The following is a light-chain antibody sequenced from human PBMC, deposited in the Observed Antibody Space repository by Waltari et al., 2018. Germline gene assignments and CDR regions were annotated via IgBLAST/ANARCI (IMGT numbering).Light chain of an antibody. V-gene: IGKV3-20*01. CDR2: GAS. CDR1: QSVDRS. Sequence: EIVLTQSPGTLSLSPGERATLPCRASQSVDRSLAWYQQKPGQAPRLLIYGASGRATGIPDRFSGSGSGTDFSLTISRLEPEDFAVYYCQHYVSLPVTFGQGTKVEIK. CDR3: QHYVSLPVT. J-gene: IGKJ1*01.